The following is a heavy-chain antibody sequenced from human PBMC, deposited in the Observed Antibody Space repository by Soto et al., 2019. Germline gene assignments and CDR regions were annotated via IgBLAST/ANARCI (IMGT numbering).Heavy chain of an antibody. CDR2: INHSGST. V-gene: IGHV4-34*01. CDR1: GGAFSGYY. Sequence: ASGTLSPPRAVYGGAFSGYYWGWIRPPPGKGLEWIGEINHSGSTNYNPSLKSRVTISVDTSKNQFSLKLSSVTAADTAVYYCARGLLTRRIAARYYGMDVWGQGTTVTVSS. CDR3: ARGLLTRRIAARYYGMDV. D-gene: IGHD6-6*01. J-gene: IGHJ6*02.